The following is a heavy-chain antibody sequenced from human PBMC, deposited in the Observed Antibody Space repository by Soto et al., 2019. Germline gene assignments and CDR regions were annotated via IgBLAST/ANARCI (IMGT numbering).Heavy chain of an antibody. V-gene: IGHV1-8*01. CDR1: GYTFTSYD. D-gene: IGHD6-25*01. Sequence: QVQLVQSGAEVKKPGASVKVSCKASGYTFTSYDINWVRQATGQGLEWMGWMNPNSGNTGYAQKFQGRVTMTRNTSMSTAHMELSSMRDEDTAVYYCARGGYQGGWFDPWGQGTLVTVSS. CDR3: ARGGYQGGWFDP. J-gene: IGHJ5*02. CDR2: MNPNSGNT.